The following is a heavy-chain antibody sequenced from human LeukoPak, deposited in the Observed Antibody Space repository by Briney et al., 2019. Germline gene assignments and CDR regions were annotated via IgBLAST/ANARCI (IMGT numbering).Heavy chain of an antibody. V-gene: IGHV1-18*04. CDR1: GYTFTGYY. Sequence: ASVKVSCKASGYTFTGYYMHWVRQAPGQGLEWMGWISAYNGNTNYAQKLQGRVTMTTDTSTSTAYMELRSLRSDDTAVYYCARRSIPAAYGFDYWGQGTLVTVSS. CDR3: ARRSIPAAYGFDY. CDR2: ISAYNGNT. D-gene: IGHD2-2*01. J-gene: IGHJ4*02.